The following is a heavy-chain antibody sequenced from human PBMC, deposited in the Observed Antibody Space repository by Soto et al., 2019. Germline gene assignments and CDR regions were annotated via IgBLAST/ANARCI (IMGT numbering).Heavy chain of an antibody. Sequence: EEQLLESGGDLVEPGGSLRLSCVASGFKFRSYGMAWVRQAPGKGLEWVSDINESGGTTNYADSVRGRFAISRDNSRNTLDLLMNSLRPEDTAVYYCVKDRATIFGVIWKYGMDVWGQGTTVYVSS. J-gene: IGHJ6*02. V-gene: IGHV3-23*01. D-gene: IGHD3-3*01. CDR1: GFKFRSYG. CDR3: VKDRATIFGVIWKYGMDV. CDR2: INESGGTT.